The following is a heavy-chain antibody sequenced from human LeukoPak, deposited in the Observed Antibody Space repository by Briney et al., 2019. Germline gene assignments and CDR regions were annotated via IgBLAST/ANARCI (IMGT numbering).Heavy chain of an antibody. J-gene: IGHJ4*02. D-gene: IGHD1-26*01. CDR3: ARDLSMGAASDRNFDY. Sequence: SGTLSLTCAVSGGSISSSNWWSWVRQPPGKGLEWIGEIYHSGSTNYNPSLKSRVTISVDKSKNQFSLKLSSVTAADTAVYYCARDLSMGAASDRNFDYWGQGTLVTVSS. CDR2: IYHSGST. V-gene: IGHV4-4*02. CDR1: GGSISSSNW.